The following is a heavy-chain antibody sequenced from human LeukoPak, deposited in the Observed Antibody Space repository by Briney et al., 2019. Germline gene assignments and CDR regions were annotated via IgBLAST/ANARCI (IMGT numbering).Heavy chain of an antibody. CDR2: IYYSGGT. J-gene: IGHJ6*02. CDR1: GGSISSYY. D-gene: IGHD6-13*01. Sequence: SETLSLTCTVSGGSISSYYWSWIRQPPGKGLEWIGYIYYSGGTNYNPSLKSRVTISVDTSKNQFSLKLSSVTAADTAVYYCARSPYSSSWSYYYYGMDVWGQGTTVTVSS. V-gene: IGHV4-59*01. CDR3: ARSPYSSSWSYYYYGMDV.